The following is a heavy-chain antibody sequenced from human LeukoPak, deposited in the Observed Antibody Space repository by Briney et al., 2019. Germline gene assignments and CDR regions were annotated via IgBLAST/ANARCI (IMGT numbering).Heavy chain of an antibody. CDR1: GFTFSGYG. J-gene: IGHJ4*02. D-gene: IGHD6-19*01. V-gene: IGHV3-30*03. Sequence: GGSLRLSCAASGFTFSGYGMNWVRQAPGKGLEWVAFISFDGSNKYYADSVKGRFTISRDNSKNTLYLQMNSLRAEDTAVYYCARQVAGLDYWGQGTLVTVSS. CDR3: ARQVAGLDY. CDR2: ISFDGSNK.